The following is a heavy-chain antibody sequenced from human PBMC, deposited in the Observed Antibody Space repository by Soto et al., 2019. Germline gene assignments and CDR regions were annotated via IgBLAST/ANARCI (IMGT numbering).Heavy chain of an antibody. Sequence: EVQLVESGGGLVQPGGALRLSCVASGFTFSNYWMYWVRQAPGEGLVWVSRINSDGSVSSYADSVKGRLTISRDNVKNTLYLQIDSLRAEDTAVYYCARGDCVGGTCYSLAGSFYYYMAVWGKGTTVTVFS. V-gene: IGHV3-74*01. D-gene: IGHD2-15*01. J-gene: IGHJ6*03. CDR1: GFTFSNYW. CDR3: ARGDCVGGTCYSLAGSFYYYMAV. CDR2: INSDGSVS.